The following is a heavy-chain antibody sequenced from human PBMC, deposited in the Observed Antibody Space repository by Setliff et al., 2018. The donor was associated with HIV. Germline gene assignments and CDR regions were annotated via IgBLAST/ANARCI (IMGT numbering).Heavy chain of an antibody. V-gene: IGHV4-34*08. CDR1: GFKFNAAW. Sequence: PSETLSLTCTVSGFKFNAAWMNWIRQSPGMGLEWIAEIHHTGYINYNPSLRSRVSVSRDMSSNQFSLRLSSVTAADAAVYYCAAFFVTPMTTQDFWGQGTLVTVSS. J-gene: IGHJ4*02. D-gene: IGHD4-4*01. CDR3: AAFFVTPMTTQDF. CDR2: IHHTGYI.